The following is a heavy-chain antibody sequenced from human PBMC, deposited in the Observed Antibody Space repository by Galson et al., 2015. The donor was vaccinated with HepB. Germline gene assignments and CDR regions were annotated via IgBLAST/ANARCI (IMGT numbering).Heavy chain of an antibody. D-gene: IGHD2-21*01. Sequence: SVKVSCKASGGTFSSYAISWVRQAPGQGLEWMGGIIPIFGTANYAQKFQGRVTITADESASTAYMELSSLRSEDTAVYYCAREQPPGGDCFDPWGQGTLVTVSS. V-gene: IGHV1-69*13. CDR2: IIPIFGTA. CDR3: AREQPPGGDCFDP. J-gene: IGHJ5*02. CDR1: GGTFSSYA.